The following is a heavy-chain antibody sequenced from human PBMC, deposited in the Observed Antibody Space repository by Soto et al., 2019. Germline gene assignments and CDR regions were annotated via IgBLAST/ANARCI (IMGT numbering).Heavy chain of an antibody. Sequence: SETLSLTCAVSGYSISSSNLWGWIRQPPGKGLEWIGYIYYSGTTYYNPSLKSRVTMSVDTSKNQFSLKLTSVTAVDTAVYYCARREIQGPIDYWGQGTLVTVSS. J-gene: IGHJ4*02. CDR3: ARREIQGPIDY. D-gene: IGHD1-26*01. V-gene: IGHV4-28*01. CDR1: GYSISSSNL. CDR2: IYYSGTT.